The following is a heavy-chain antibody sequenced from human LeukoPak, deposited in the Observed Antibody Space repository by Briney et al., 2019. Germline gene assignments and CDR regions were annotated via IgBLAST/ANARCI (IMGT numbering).Heavy chain of an antibody. D-gene: IGHD6-13*01. V-gene: IGHV3-21*01. CDR3: ARDRKQQHTNHYYYYYGMDV. Sequence: GGSLRLSCAASGFTFSSYSMNWVRQAPGKGLEWVSSISSSGSCKYYADSVKSRFTISRDNAKNSLYLQMNGLRAEDTAVYYCARDRKQQHTNHYYYYYGMDVWGQGTTVTVSS. J-gene: IGHJ6*02. CDR1: GFTFSSYS. CDR2: ISSSGSCK.